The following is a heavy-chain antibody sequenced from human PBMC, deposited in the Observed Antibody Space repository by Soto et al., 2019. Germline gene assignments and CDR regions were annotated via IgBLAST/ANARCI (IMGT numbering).Heavy chain of an antibody. CDR1: GFTFSSYA. J-gene: IGHJ4*02. CDR3: AKDGTEMATIMNYFDY. Sequence: PGGSLRLSCAASGFTFSSYAMSWVRQAPGKGLEWVSAISGSGGSTYYADSVKGRFTISRDNSKNTLYLQMNSLRAEDTAVYYCAKDGTEMATIMNYFDYWGQGTLVTVSS. CDR2: ISGSGGST. D-gene: IGHD5-12*01. V-gene: IGHV3-23*01.